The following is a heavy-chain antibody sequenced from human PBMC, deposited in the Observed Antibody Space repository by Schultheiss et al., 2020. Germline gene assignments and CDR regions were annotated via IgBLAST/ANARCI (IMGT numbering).Heavy chain of an antibody. CDR3: ASENRSTIFGVVVDVYFDY. Sequence: SETLSLTCTVSGYSISSGYYWSWIRQPAGKGLEWIGRIYTSGSTNYNPSLKSRVTISVDTSKNQFSLKLSSVTAADTAVYYCASENRSTIFGVVVDVYFDYWGQGTLVTVSS. D-gene: IGHD3-3*01. CDR1: GYSISSGYY. V-gene: IGHV4-61*02. J-gene: IGHJ4*02. CDR2: IYTSGST.